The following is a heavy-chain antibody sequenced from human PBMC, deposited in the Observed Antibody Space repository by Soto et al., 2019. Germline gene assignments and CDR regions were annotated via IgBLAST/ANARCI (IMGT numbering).Heavy chain of an antibody. Sequence: GGSLRLSCAASGFTFSIYSMNWVRQAPGKGLEWVSHISSSSSMIYYTDSVKGRFSISRDNAKNSLYLEMNSLRAEDTAVYYCASYDNTNAFDVWGQGTMVTVSS. D-gene: IGHD3-10*01. V-gene: IGHV3-48*01. J-gene: IGHJ3*01. CDR3: ASYDNTNAFDV. CDR1: GFTFSIYS. CDR2: ISSSSSMI.